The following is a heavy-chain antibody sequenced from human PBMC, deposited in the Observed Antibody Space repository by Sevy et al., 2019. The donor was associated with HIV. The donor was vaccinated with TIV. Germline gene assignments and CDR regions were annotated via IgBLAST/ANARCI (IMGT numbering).Heavy chain of an antibody. V-gene: IGHV3-23*01. CDR3: AKHYIHDIADGWYFDL. CDR2: ISGGGGGT. Sequence: GWSLRLSCAASGFTCNNYALSWVRQAPGQGQEGKGLEWVSTISGGGGGTYYADSVRGRFTISRDNSKNTLYLQVNSLRVEDTAVYYCAKHYIHDIADGWYFDLWGRGTLVTVSS. J-gene: IGHJ2*01. D-gene: IGHD6-13*01. CDR1: GFTCNNYA.